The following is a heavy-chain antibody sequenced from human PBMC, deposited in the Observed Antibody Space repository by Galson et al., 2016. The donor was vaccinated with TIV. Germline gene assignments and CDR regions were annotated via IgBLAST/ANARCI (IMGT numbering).Heavy chain of an antibody. CDR2: ISSGGYT. J-gene: IGHJ6*02. CDR1: GLTVKSNY. V-gene: IGHV3-66*02. D-gene: IGHD2-21*01. Sequence: GSLRLSCAASGLTVKSNYMTWVRQTPGKGLEFVSLISSGGYTFYADSAKGRFTISRDDSKNTVFLQMNSLRPEDTAIYYCARDRRFCGNECYLYYYYGMDVWGQGTTVTVSS. CDR3: ARDRRFCGNECYLYYYYGMDV.